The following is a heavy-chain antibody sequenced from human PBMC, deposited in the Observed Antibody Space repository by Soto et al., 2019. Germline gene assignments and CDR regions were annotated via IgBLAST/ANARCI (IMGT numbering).Heavy chain of an antibody. CDR3: ARLEGLATISYYFDF. V-gene: IGHV4-39*01. J-gene: IGHJ4*02. CDR2: IYYRGNA. D-gene: IGHD3-9*01. CDR1: GGSFSDKYY. Sequence: PSETLSLTCAVYGGSFSDKYYWGWIRQPPGKGLEWIGSIYYRGNAYYNPSLQTRVTISLDKSKSQFSLKLNSVTAADSAVYFCARLEGLATISYYFDFWGPGALVTVSS.